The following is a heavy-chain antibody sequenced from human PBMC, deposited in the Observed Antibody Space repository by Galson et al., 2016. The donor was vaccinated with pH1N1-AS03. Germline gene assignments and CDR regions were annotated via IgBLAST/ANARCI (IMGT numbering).Heavy chain of an antibody. J-gene: IGHJ5*02. V-gene: IGHV4-59*11. CDR2: IYSGGTP. CDR1: GGPMDSHY. D-gene: IGHD3-16*02. Sequence: ETLSLTCTVSGGPMDSHYWSWIRQSPGKGLEWIACIYSGGTPKYNPSLQRRLLVSLDTSKNQPSLKLTSVNAADTAVYYCARDRYLSGWSCEGRFDPLVPGTLVTVSS. CDR3: ARDRYLSGWSCEGRFDP.